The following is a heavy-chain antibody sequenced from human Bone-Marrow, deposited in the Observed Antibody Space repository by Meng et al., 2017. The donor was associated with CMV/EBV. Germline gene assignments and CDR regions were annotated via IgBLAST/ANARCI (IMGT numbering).Heavy chain of an antibody. Sequence: SVTLSLTCTVSGGSVSSGSYYWSWIRQPPGKGLEWIGYIYYSGSTNYNPSLKSRVTISVDTSKNQFSLKLSSVTAADTAVYYCARDASAAGTDWFDPWGQGTLVTVSS. V-gene: IGHV4-61*01. D-gene: IGHD6-13*01. CDR1: GGSVSSGSYY. J-gene: IGHJ5*02. CDR2: IYYSGST. CDR3: ARDASAAGTDWFDP.